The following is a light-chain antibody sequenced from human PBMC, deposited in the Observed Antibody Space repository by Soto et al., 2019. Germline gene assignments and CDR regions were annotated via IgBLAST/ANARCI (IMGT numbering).Light chain of an antibody. V-gene: IGKV3-15*01. CDR3: QPYGSSGT. Sequence: EVVMTQSPDSLSVSPGERATLSCRASQSVSSNLAWYQQKLGQAPSLLIYGASTRATGISARFSGSGSGTECTLTIRGLEPEDFAVDDCQPYGSSGTFGPGTKVDNK. CDR2: GAS. CDR1: QSVSSN. J-gene: IGKJ1*01.